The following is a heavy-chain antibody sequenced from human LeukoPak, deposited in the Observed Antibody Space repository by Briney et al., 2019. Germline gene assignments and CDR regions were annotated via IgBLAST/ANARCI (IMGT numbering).Heavy chain of an antibody. CDR3: ARGRYCSSTSCRYRWFDP. CDR1: GGSFSGYY. V-gene: IGHV4-34*01. J-gene: IGHJ5*02. CDR2: INHSGRT. D-gene: IGHD2-2*01. Sequence: SETLSLTCAVYGGSFSGYYWSWVRQPPGKGLEWIGEINHSGRTNYNPSLKSRVPISVDTSKNQFSLHLSSVTAADTAVYYCARGRYCSSTSCRYRWFDPWGQGTLVTVSS.